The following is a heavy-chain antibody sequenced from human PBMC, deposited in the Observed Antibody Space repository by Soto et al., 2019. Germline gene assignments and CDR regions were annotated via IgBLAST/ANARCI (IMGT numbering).Heavy chain of an antibody. J-gene: IGHJ4*02. CDR1: GFTFSSYA. Sequence: GGSLRLSCAASGFTFSSYAMHWVRQAPGKGLEYVSAISSNGGSTYYANSVKGRFTISRDNSKNTLYLQMGSLRAGDMAVYYCASLGEIDYWGQGTLVTVSS. V-gene: IGHV3-64*01. CDR2: ISSNGGST. CDR3: ASLGEIDY. D-gene: IGHD2-21*01.